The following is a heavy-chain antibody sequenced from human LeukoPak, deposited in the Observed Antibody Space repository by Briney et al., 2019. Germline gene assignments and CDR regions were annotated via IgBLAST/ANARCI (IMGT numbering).Heavy chain of an antibody. CDR3: ARGHSPAYYAPFDY. Sequence: ASVKVSCKVSGGIFSNYVISWVRQAPGQGLEWMGGIIPVFGTPNYAQKFRGRVTITTDESTSTAHMEMSSLRSEDTAVYYCARGHSPAYYAPFDYWGQGTLVNVSS. CDR1: GGIFSNYV. D-gene: IGHD3-22*01. V-gene: IGHV1-69*05. J-gene: IGHJ4*02. CDR2: IIPVFGTP.